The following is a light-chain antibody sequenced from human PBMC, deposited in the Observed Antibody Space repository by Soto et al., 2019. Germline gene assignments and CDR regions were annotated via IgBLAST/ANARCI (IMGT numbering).Light chain of an antibody. CDR3: QQYGSSPKT. J-gene: IGKJ1*01. CDR2: DAS. Sequence: DIVLTQSPCTLSVSTGERATLFWWASQSVRSTYLAWYQQKHGQAPRLLIYDASSRATDIPDRFSGSGSGTDFNLTISRLEPEDFAVYYCQQYGSSPKTFGQGTKVDIK. CDR1: QSVRSTY. V-gene: IGKV3-20*01.